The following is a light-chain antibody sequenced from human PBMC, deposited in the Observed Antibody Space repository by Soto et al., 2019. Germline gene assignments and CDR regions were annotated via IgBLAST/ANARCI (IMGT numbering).Light chain of an antibody. CDR2: DVS. CDR1: QGVTTN. J-gene: IGKJ5*01. Sequence: EIVITQDPTKRCVSPEEKTTLSCRAGQGVTTNFAWYQQKSGQSPRLLIYDVSTRATGVPARFSGTGSETDFTLTISGLQSDDSAVYLCQQYNNWPFSFGQGTRLEVK. V-gene: IGKV3-15*01. CDR3: QQYNNWPFS.